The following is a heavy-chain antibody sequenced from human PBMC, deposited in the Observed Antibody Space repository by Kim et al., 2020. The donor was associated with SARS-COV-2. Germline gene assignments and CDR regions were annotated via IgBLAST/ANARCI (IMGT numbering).Heavy chain of an antibody. CDR2: INHSGST. J-gene: IGHJ4*02. Sequence: SETLSLTCAVYGGSFSGYYWSWIRQPPGKGLEWIGEINHSGSTNYNPSLKSRVTISVDTSKNQFSLKLSSVTAADTAVYYCASKIYYGSGMDYWGQGTLVTVSP. CDR1: GGSFSGYY. D-gene: IGHD3-10*01. V-gene: IGHV4-34*01. CDR3: ASKIYYGSGMDY.